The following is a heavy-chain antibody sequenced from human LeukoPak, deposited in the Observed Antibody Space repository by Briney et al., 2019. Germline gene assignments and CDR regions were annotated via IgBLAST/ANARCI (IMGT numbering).Heavy chain of an antibody. CDR1: GFTFSSYG. V-gene: IGHV3-33*06. CDR3: AQNFYDSSGLYFDY. D-gene: IGHD3-22*01. J-gene: IGHJ4*02. Sequence: GGSLRLSCAASGFTFSSYGMHWVRQAPGKGLEWVALIWYDGSNKYYADSVKGRFTISRDNSKKTLYLQMNSLRAADTAVYYCAQNFYDSSGLYFDYWGQGTLVTVSS. CDR2: IWYDGSNK.